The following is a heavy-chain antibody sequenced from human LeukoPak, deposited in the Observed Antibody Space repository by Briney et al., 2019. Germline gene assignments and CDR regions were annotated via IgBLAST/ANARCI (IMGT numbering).Heavy chain of an antibody. CDR2: IDPSDSYT. CDR1: GYSFTSYW. CDR3: ARLSPEYYYGSGSQDDAFDI. V-gene: IGHV5-10-1*01. Sequence: GESLKISCKGSGYSFTSYWISWVRQMPGKGLEWMGRIDPSDSYTNYSPSFQGHVTISAVKSISTAYLQWSSLKASDTAMYYCARLSPEYYYGSGSQDDAFDIWGQGTMVTVSS. J-gene: IGHJ3*02. D-gene: IGHD3-10*01.